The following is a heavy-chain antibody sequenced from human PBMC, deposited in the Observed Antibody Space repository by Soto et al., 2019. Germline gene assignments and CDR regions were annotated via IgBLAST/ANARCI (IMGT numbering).Heavy chain of an antibody. CDR3: AKDLTRQLAYWLDP. CDR2: INTHSGGT. V-gene: IGHV1-2*02. D-gene: IGHD6-6*01. Sequence: ASVKVSCKASGFSFTGYYIHWLRQAPGQGLEWMGWINTHSGGTEYAQKFQGRVTLTRDTSIATAYLTLTSLTSDDTALYYCAKDLTRQLAYWLDPWGQGTQVTVSS. J-gene: IGHJ5*02. CDR1: GFSFTGYY.